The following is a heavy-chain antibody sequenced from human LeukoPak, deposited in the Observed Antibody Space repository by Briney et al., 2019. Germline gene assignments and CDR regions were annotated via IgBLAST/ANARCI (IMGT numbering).Heavy chain of an antibody. CDR1: GFTFSSYA. Sequence: GGSLRLSCAASGFTFSSYAMSWVRQAPGKGLEWVSAISGSGGSTYYADSVKGRFTISRDNSKNTLCLQMNSLRAEDTAVYYCAGSRGGYYYYYGMDVWGQGTTVTVSS. J-gene: IGHJ6*02. CDR3: AGSRGGYYYYYGMDV. V-gene: IGHV3-23*01. CDR2: ISGSGGST. D-gene: IGHD3-16*01.